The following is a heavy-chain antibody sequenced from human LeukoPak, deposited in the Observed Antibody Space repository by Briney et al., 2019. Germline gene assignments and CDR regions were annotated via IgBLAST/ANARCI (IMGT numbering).Heavy chain of an antibody. V-gene: IGHV1-2*06. D-gene: IGHD3-22*01. CDR2: INPNSGGT. CDR1: GYTFTGYY. Sequence: ASVKVSCKASGYTFTGYYMHWVRQAPGQGLEWMGRINPNSGGTNYAQKFQGRVTMTRDTSISTAYMELSRLRSDDTAVYYCARGHPYYYDSSGYYLIDYWGQGTLVTVSS. CDR3: ARGHPYYYDSSGYYLIDY. J-gene: IGHJ4*02.